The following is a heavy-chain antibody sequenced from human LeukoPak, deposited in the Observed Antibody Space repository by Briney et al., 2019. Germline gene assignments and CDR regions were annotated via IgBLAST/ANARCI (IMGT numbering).Heavy chain of an antibody. V-gene: IGHV3-7*01. D-gene: IGHD6-6*01. CDR3: AKLKGQATRYDY. J-gene: IGHJ4*02. CDR1: GFTFGSNW. Sequence: GGSLRLSCAASGFTFGSNWMSWVRQAPGEGLEWVASINPDGRDKYYVDSVRGRFTISRDNDKNLLYLQMDSLRAEDAAVYHCAKLKGQATRYDYWGQGILVTVSS. CDR2: INPDGRDK.